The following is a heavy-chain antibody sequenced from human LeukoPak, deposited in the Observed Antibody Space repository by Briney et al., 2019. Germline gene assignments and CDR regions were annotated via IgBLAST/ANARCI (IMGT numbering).Heavy chain of an antibody. D-gene: IGHD6-19*01. Sequence: SETLSLTCTVSGGSISGYYWSWIRQPPGKGLEWIGEINHSGSTNYNPSLKSRVTISVDTSKNQFSLKLSSVTAADTAVYYCARGRRTYIAVAGTVTGRTNWYFDLWGRGTLVTVSS. CDR2: INHSGST. J-gene: IGHJ2*01. V-gene: IGHV4-34*01. CDR3: ARGRRTYIAVAGTVTGRTNWYFDL. CDR1: GGSISGYY.